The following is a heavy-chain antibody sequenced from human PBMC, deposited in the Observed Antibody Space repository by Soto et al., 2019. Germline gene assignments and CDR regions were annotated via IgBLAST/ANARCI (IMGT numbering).Heavy chain of an antibody. CDR1: GDSISSGSYN. J-gene: IGHJ5*02. V-gene: IGHV4-39*02. D-gene: IGHD2-2*03. CDR2: IYSSGMT. Sequence: SETLSLTCTVSGDSISSGSYNWVWVRHPPGKGLEWIGSIYSSGMTHYNPSFNSRVTLSVDTSKSQFSLRLYSVTAADTAVYYCARDGFCTSTTCRIGNWFDPWGQGTLVTVSS. CDR3: ARDGFCTSTTCRIGNWFDP.